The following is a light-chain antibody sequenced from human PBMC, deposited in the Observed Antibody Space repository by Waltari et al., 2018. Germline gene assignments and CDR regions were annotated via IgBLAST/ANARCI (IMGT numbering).Light chain of an antibody. J-gene: IGLJ1*01. CDR2: YVT. CDR1: SSDVGDYKY. CDR3: SSYTTRSTRV. V-gene: IGLV2-14*03. Sequence: QSALTQPASVSGSPGQSITISCTATSSDVGDYKYVSWYQQHPGKVPKLLIYYVTNRPSGISYRFSGSKSGYTASLTISGLQAEDEADYYCSSYTTRSTRVFGTGTKVTVL.